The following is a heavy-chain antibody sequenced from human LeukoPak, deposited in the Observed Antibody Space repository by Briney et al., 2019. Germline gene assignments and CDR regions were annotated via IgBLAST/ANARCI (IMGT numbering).Heavy chain of an antibody. CDR3: ARSRYDYVWGSYRQVHGFDI. V-gene: IGHV1-18*01. J-gene: IGHJ3*02. Sequence: ASVKVSCKASGYTFTSYGISWVRQAPGQGREWMGWISAYNGNTNYAQKLQGRVTMTTDTSTSTAYMELRSLRSDDTAVYYCARSRYDYVWGSYRQVHGFDIWGQGTMVTVSS. D-gene: IGHD3-16*02. CDR2: ISAYNGNT. CDR1: GYTFTSYG.